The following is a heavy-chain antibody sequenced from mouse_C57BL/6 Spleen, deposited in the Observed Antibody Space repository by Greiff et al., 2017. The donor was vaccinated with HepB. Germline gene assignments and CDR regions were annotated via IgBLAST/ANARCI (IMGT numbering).Heavy chain of an antibody. CDR1: GFTFTDYY. D-gene: IGHD1-1*01. CDR2: IRNKANGYTT. CDR3: ARHTTVVGNYAMDY. Sequence: EVQVVESGGGLVQPGGSLSLSCAASGFTFTDYYMSWVRQPPGKALEWLGFIRNKANGYTTEYSASVKGRFTISRDNSQSILYLQMNALRAEDSATYYCARHTTVVGNYAMDYWGQGTSVTVSS. V-gene: IGHV7-3*01. J-gene: IGHJ4*01.